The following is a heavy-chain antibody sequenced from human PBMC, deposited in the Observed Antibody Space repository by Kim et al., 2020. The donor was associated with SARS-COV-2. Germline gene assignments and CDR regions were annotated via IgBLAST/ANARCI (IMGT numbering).Heavy chain of an antibody. Sequence: GGSLRLSCAASGFSFGSYAMSWVRQAPGKGLEWVSAISGGGGSTPYADSVKVRFTISRDNSKNTLNLQMEILRADDTAASFCAKDKAAGTVLYFYGMDV. CDR1: GFSFGSYA. D-gene: IGHD6-13*01. CDR3: AKDKAAGTVLYFYGMDV. V-gene: IGHV3-23*01. CDR2: ISGGGGST. J-gene: IGHJ6*01.